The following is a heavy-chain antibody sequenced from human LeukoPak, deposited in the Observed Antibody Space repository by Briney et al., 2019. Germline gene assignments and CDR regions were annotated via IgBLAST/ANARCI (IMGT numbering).Heavy chain of an antibody. Sequence: ASVKVSCKASGYTFTSYGISWVRQAPGQGLEWMGWISAYNGNTNYAQKLQGRVTMTTDTSTSTAYMELRSLRSDDTAVYYCVRASDLWFGELSHAEYFQHWGQGTLVTVSS. V-gene: IGHV1-18*04. CDR2: ISAYNGNT. J-gene: IGHJ1*01. CDR3: VRASDLWFGELSHAEYFQH. D-gene: IGHD3-10*01. CDR1: GYTFTSYG.